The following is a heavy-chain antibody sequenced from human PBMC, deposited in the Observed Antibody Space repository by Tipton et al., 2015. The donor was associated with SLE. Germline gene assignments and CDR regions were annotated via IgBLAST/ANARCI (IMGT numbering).Heavy chain of an antibody. CDR1: GGSISSSSNY. V-gene: IGHV4-39*07. CDR3: ARGAAGDFWSGYSAPDFDY. CDR2: IYYSGST. D-gene: IGHD3-3*01. J-gene: IGHJ4*02. Sequence: TLSLTCAVSGGSISSSSNYWGWIRQPPGKGLEWIGSIYYSGSTYYNPSLKSRVTISVDTSKNQFSLKLSSVTAADTAVYYCARGAAGDFWSGYSAPDFDYWGQGTLVTVSS.